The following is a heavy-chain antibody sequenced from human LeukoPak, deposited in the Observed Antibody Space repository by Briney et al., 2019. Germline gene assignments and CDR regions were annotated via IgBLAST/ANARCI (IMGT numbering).Heavy chain of an antibody. J-gene: IGHJ4*02. D-gene: IGHD5-24*01. Sequence: SVKVSCKASGGTFSSYAISWVRQAPGQGLEWMGGIIPIFGTANYAQKFQGRVTITTDESTSTAYMELSSLRSEDTAMYYCARGTRDGYNTPFDYWGQGTLVTVSS. CDR1: GGTFSSYA. CDR3: ARGTRDGYNTPFDY. V-gene: IGHV1-69*05. CDR2: IIPIFGTA.